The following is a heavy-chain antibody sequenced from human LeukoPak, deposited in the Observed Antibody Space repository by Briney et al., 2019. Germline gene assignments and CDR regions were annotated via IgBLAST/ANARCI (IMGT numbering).Heavy chain of an antibody. CDR1: GFTFDDYA. CDR2: ISWNSGSI. D-gene: IGHD3-16*01. CDR3: AKDRQGEFDY. V-gene: IGHV3-9*01. J-gene: IGHJ4*02. Sequence: ARSLTLSCAASGFTFDDYAMHWVRPAPGKGLEWVSGISWNSGSIGYADSVKGRFTISRDNAKNSLYLQMNSLRAEDTALYYCAKDRQGEFDYWGQGTLVTVSS.